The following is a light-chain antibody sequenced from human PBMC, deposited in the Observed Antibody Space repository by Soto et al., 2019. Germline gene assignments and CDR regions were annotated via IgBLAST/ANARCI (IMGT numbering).Light chain of an antibody. CDR1: QAIRGA. V-gene: IGKV1-13*02. CDR3: QQFNTCPIA. J-gene: IGKJ5*01. CDR2: DVS. Sequence: AIQLTQSPSSLSASVGDRATITCRASQAIRGALAWYQQKPGKPPKLLIFDVSSLQSGVPSRFSGSGSGTDFTLTISSLQAEDFATYYCQQFNTCPIAFGQGTRVEIK.